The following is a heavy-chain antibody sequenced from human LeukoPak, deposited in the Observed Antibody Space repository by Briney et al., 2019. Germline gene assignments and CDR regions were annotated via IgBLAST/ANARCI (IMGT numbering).Heavy chain of an antibody. CDR2: ISGSGGST. J-gene: IGHJ6*02. CDR1: GFTFSSYA. Sequence: GGSLRPSCAASGFTFSSYAMSWVRQAPGKGLEWVSAISGSGGSTYYADSVKGRFTISRDNSKNTLYLQMNSLRAEDTAVYYCAKRTGTTRLTLWWYYYGMDVWGQGTTVTVSS. D-gene: IGHD1-1*01. V-gene: IGHV3-23*01. CDR3: AKRTGTTRLTLWWYYYGMDV.